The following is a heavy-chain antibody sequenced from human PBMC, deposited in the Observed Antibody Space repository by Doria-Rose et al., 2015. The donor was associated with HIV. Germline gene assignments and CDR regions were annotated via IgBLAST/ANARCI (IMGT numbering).Heavy chain of an antibody. D-gene: IGHD2-2*01. CDR3: ARERDISAAFDF. J-gene: IGHJ4*02. CDR1: GGSISNYY. Sequence: QVQLQESGPGLVKPSETLSLICAVSGGSISNYYWTWVRQPPGKGLEWIGYIYNSGTTNYNPSLKSRVTISLDMSKKQFSLKLSSVTAADSAVYYCARERDISAAFDFWGPGTLVTVSS. CDR2: IYNSGTT. V-gene: IGHV4-59*01.